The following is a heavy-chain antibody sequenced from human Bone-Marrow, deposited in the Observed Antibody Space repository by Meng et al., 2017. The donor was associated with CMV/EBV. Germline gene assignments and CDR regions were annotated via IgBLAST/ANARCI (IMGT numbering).Heavy chain of an antibody. V-gene: IGHV3-30-3*01. CDR1: GFTFSSYA. CDR3: AKDREDYDFWGAFDI. J-gene: IGHJ3*02. D-gene: IGHD3-3*01. Sequence: GESLKISCAASGFTFSSYAMHWVRQAPGKGLEWVAVISYDGSNKYYADSVKGRFTISRDNSKNTLYLQMNSLRAEDTAVYYCAKDREDYDFWGAFDIWGQGTMVTVSS. CDR2: ISYDGSNK.